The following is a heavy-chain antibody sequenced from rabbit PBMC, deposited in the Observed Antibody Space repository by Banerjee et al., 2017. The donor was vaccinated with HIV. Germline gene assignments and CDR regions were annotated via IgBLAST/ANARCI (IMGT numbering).Heavy chain of an antibody. CDR3: ARGYAGYAGYGYAMDYFNL. CDR1: GFDFNSYYM. Sequence: QEQLKETGGGLVQPGGSLTLSCKASGFDFNSYYMSWVRQAPGKGLEWIGYIDPVFGNAHYASWVNGRFTISKTSSTTVTLQMTSLTAADTATYFCARGYAGYAGYGYAMDYFNLWGQGTLVTVS. CDR2: IDPVFGNA. V-gene: IGHV1S45*01. J-gene: IGHJ4*01. D-gene: IGHD6-1*01.